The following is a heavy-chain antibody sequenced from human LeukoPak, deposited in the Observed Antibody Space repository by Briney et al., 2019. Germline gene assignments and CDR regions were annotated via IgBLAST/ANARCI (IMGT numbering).Heavy chain of an antibody. CDR3: AKVPVSSYGGSYYFDY. V-gene: IGHV3-23*01. D-gene: IGHD3-16*01. CDR1: GSGFTFGNFG. CDR2: ISGSGYYT. J-gene: IGHJ4*02. Sequence: GGSLRLSCEASGSGFTFGNFGMSWVRQAPGKGLEWLSGISGSGYYTYYADSVKGRFTISRDNSKNTLYIEMNSLRPGDTAVYYCAKVPVSSYGGSYYFDYWGQGTLVTVSS.